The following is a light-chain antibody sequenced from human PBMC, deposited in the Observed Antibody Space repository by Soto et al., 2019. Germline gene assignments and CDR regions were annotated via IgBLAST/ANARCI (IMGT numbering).Light chain of an antibody. CDR1: QSVAGS. CDR3: QQRSNRIT. V-gene: IGKV3-11*01. J-gene: IGKJ5*01. Sequence: EFVLTQSPATLSLSPGERAILSCRASQSVAGSLAWYHQKPGQAPRLLIYDISTRAAAIPARFSGSGSGTDFTLTVSSLEPEDFALYYCQQRSNRITFGQGTRLEIK. CDR2: DIS.